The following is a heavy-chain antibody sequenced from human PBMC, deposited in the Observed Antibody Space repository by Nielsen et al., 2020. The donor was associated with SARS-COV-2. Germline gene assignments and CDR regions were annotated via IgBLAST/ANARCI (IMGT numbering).Heavy chain of an antibody. V-gene: IGHV1-69*13. CDR3: ARCQYGSGSYPLTYYYYDMDV. Sequence: SVKVSCKASGGTFSSYAISWVRQAPGQGLEWMGGIIPIFGTANYAQKFQGRVTITADESTSTAYMELSSLRSEDTAVYYCARCQYGSGSYPLTYYYYDMDVWGQGTTVTVSS. CDR2: IIPIFGTA. CDR1: GGTFSSYA. J-gene: IGHJ6*02. D-gene: IGHD3-10*01.